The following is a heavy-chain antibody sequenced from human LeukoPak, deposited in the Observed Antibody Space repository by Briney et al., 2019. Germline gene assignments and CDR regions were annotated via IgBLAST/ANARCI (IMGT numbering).Heavy chain of an antibody. J-gene: IGHJ4*02. D-gene: IGHD2-15*01. CDR1: GFTFSSYS. CDR3: ARDRGGSYSAIDY. Sequence: GGSLRLSCAASGFTFSSYSLNWVRQAPGKGLEWVSFISSSSITIYYADSVKGRFTISRDNAEKSLYLQMNSLRAEVTAVYYCARDRGGSYSAIDYWGQGTLVTVSS. V-gene: IGHV3-48*04. CDR2: ISSSSITI.